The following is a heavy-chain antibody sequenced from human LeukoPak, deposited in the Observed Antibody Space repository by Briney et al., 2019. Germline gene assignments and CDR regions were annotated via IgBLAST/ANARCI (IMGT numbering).Heavy chain of an antibody. CDR2: IYRGDGT. CDR1: GFTFSNYA. V-gene: IGHV3-53*01. J-gene: IGHJ4*02. CDR3: ARASYGSGSYPGVPDY. Sequence: GGSLRLSCAASGFTFSNYAMTWVRQAPGRGLEWVSVIYRGDGTYYADSVRGRFTTSRDNSKNTLYLQMNSLRAEDTAVYYCARASYGSGSYPGVPDYWGQGTLVTVSS. D-gene: IGHD3-10*01.